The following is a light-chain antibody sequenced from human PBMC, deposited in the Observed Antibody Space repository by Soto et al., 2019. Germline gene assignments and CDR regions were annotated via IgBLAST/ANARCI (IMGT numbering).Light chain of an antibody. CDR3: QQYGSSPPIT. V-gene: IGKV3-20*01. J-gene: IGKJ5*01. Sequence: VVLPQTKGTLSLSPGERATLSCRASQSVSSNYLAWYQQRPGQAPRLLIYGASGRATGIPDRFGGSGSGTDFTLTISRLEPEDFAVYYCQQYGSSPPITFGQGTRLENK. CDR2: GAS. CDR1: QSVSSNY.